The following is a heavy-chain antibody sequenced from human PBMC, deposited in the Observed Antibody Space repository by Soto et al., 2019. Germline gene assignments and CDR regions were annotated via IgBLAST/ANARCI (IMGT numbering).Heavy chain of an antibody. V-gene: IGHV4-61*01. J-gene: IGHJ4*02. CDR1: GGSVSSGSYY. CDR3: AREYSGSYYVLFDY. Sequence: NPSETLSLTCTVSGGSVSSGSYYWSWIRQPPGKRLEWIAYIYYSGSTNYNPSLKSRVTISVDTSKNQFSLKLSSVTAADTAVYYCAREYSGSYYVLFDYWGQGALVTVSS. CDR2: IYYSGST. D-gene: IGHD1-26*01.